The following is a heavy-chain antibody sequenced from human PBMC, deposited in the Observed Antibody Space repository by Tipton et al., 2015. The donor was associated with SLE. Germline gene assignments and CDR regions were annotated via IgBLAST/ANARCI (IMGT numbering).Heavy chain of an antibody. CDR3: ARQIYGGLWYFDL. J-gene: IGHJ2*01. CDR1: SGSITNSRYS. V-gene: IGHV4-39*07. D-gene: IGHD4-23*01. CDR2: IDFTGTT. Sequence: PGLVKPSETLSLTCTVSSGSITNSRYSWGWIRQSPGKGLEWIGSIDFTGTTYYNPSLKSRLTISLDKSKDQFSLRLNSVTAADTALYYCARQIYGGLWYFDLWGHGTLVTVSS.